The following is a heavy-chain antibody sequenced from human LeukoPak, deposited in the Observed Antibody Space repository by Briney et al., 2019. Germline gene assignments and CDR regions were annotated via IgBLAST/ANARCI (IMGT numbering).Heavy chain of an antibody. CDR1: AVTFKTYN. J-gene: IGHJ4*02. CDR2: ISYTGTYI. D-gene: IGHD1-26*01. CDR3: TRDRGSYRLIDY. V-gene: IGHV3-21*01. Sequence: GGSLRLSCSASAVTFKTYNMNWVRQVPGKGLEWVSSISYTGTYIYYADSVKGRFTISRDNAENSVYLQMNSLRVEDTAVYYCTRDRGSYRLIDYWGQGTLVTVSS.